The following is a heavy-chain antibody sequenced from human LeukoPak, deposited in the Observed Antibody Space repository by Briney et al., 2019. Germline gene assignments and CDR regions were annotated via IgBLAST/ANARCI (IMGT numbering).Heavy chain of an antibody. J-gene: IGHJ4*02. CDR2: IRNEANSYTT. CDR1: GFTFSDHA. V-gene: IGHV3-72*01. CDR3: TRLVGAND. D-gene: IGHD1-26*01. Sequence: PGGSLRLSCAASGFTFSDHAMDWVRQAPGKGLEWVGRIRNEANSYTTEYAASVQGRFTVSRDDSKNSLYLQMNSMKTEDTAVYYCTRLVGANDWGQGTLVTVSS.